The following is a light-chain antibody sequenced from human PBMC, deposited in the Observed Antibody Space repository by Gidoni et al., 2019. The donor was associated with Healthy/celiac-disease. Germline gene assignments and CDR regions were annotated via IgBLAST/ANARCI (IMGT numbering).Light chain of an antibody. CDR3: QQRSNWPPVT. J-gene: IGKJ2*01. V-gene: IGKV3-11*01. CDR1: QSVSSY. Sequence: EIVLTQSPATLSLSPGVRATLSCRASQSVSSYLAWYQQKPGQAPRLLIYDASNRATGIPARFSGSGSGTDFTLTISSLEPEDFAVYDCQQRSNWPPVTFGQGTKLEIK. CDR2: DAS.